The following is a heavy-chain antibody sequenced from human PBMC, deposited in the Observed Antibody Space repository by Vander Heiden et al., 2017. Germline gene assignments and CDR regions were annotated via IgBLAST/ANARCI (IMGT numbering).Heavy chain of an antibody. D-gene: IGHD6-19*01. Sequence: QVQLVQSGAEVKKPGDSVKVSYKAAGYTFTGYYMHWVRQAPGQGLEWMGWINPNSGGTNYAQKFQGRVTMTRDTSISTAYMELSRLRSDDTAVYYCARTYSSVSLFDPWGQGTLVTVSS. V-gene: IGHV1-2*02. J-gene: IGHJ5*02. CDR1: GYTFTGYY. CDR2: INPNSGGT. CDR3: ARTYSSVSLFDP.